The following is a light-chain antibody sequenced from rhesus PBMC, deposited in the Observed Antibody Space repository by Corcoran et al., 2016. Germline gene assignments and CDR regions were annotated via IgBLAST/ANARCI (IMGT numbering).Light chain of an antibody. CDR3: QQENSIPLT. CDR2: RTS. J-gene: IGKJ4*01. Sequence: EIVLTQSPTSMAVSQGERVTLSCTASSSVSTSYFPWYQQKPGFPPRLLVYRTSTRASGVPARFSGNGSGTSYTLTISSREAEDATNYYCQQENSIPLTFGGGTKVEIK. V-gene: IGKV3-35*01. CDR1: SSVSTSY.